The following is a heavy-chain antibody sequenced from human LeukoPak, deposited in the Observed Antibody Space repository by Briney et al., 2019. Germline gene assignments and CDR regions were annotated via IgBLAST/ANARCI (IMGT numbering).Heavy chain of an antibody. V-gene: IGHV3-23*01. D-gene: IGHD5-24*01. J-gene: IGHJ1*01. CDR3: VKDDGWVQYAN. Sequence: GGSLRLSCAASGFTFSSYAMSWVRQAPGKGLEWVSAISGSGGSTYYADSVKGRFTISRDNSKNTLYLQMNSLRAEDTAVYYCVKDDGWVQYANWGQGTLVTVSS. CDR1: GFTFSSYA. CDR2: ISGSGGST.